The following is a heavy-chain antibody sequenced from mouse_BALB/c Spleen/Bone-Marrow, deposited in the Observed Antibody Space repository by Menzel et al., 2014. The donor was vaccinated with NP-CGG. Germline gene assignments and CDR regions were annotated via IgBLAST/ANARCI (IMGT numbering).Heavy chain of an antibody. V-gene: IGHV1-14*01. J-gene: IGHJ4*01. Sequence: EVQVVESGPELVKPGASVKMSCKASGYTFTSNIINWVKQKPGQGLERIGYINPYNDVTKYNEKLKGKATLTSDMSSNTAYMELSSLTSEDSAVYYCAKAAYYDYDGRAMDYWGQGTSVIVSS. D-gene: IGHD2-4*01. CDR1: GYTFTSNI. CDR2: INPYNDVT. CDR3: AKAAYYDYDGRAMDY.